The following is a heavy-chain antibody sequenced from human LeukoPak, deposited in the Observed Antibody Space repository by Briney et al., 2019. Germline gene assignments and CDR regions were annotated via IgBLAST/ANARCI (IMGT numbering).Heavy chain of an antibody. CDR2: IYYSGST. Sequence: SETLSLTCTVSGGSISSYYWSWTRQPPGKGLEWIGYIYYSGSTNYNPSLKSRVTISVDTSKNQFSLKLSSVTAADTAVYYCARRGSIGHLYYFDYWGQGTLVTVSS. CDR3: ARRGSIGHLYYFDY. V-gene: IGHV4-59*08. J-gene: IGHJ4*02. CDR1: GGSISSYY. D-gene: IGHD3-10*01.